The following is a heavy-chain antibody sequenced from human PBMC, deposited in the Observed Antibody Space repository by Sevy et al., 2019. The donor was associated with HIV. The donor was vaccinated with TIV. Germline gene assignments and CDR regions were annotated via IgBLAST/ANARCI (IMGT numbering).Heavy chain of an antibody. CDR3: ARDVGGRYGY. V-gene: IGHV3-74*01. Sequence: GESLKISCSASGFTLSTYWMHWVRQVPGTGLVWVSRINDGDGSYTTYADSVKGRFTISRDNAKNTLYLEMNSLRAEDTAMYYCARDVGGRYGYWGQRTLVTVSS. J-gene: IGHJ4*02. CDR1: GFTLSTYW. CDR2: INDGDGSYT. D-gene: IGHD1-26*01.